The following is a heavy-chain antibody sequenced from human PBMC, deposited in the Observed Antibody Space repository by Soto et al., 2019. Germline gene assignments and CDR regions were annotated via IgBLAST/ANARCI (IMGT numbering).Heavy chain of an antibody. Sequence: EVQLVESGGGLVKPGGSLRLSCAASGFTFSSYSMNWVRQAPGKGLEWVSSISSSSSYIYYADSVKGRFTISRDNAKNALDLQINRTRADGTAVYYCSRVDYGGHPGANAYWGQGTLVTVSS. CDR3: SRVDYGGHPGANAY. V-gene: IGHV3-21*01. CDR2: ISSSSSYI. D-gene: IGHD4-17*01. J-gene: IGHJ4*02. CDR1: GFTFSSYS.